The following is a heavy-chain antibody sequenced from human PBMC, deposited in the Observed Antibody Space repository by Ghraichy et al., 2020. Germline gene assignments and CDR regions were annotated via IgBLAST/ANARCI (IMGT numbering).Heavy chain of an antibody. J-gene: IGHJ6*03. V-gene: IGHV4-59*01. CDR2: IYYSGST. D-gene: IGHD2-2*01. CDR1: GGSISSYY. CDR3: ASTLRRVVPAAIAPQYYYYMDV. Sequence: SETLSLTCTVSGGSISSYYWSWIRQPPGKGLEWIGYIYYSGSTNYNPSLKSRVTISVDTSKNQFSLKLSSVTAADTAVYYCASTLRRVVPAAIAPQYYYYMDVWGKGTTVTVSS.